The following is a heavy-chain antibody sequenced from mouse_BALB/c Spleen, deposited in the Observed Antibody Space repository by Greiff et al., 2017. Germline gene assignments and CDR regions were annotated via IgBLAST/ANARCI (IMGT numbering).Heavy chain of an antibody. Sequence: QVQLKQSGAELARPGASVKLSCKASGYTFTSYWMQWVKQRPGQGLEWIGAIYPGDGDTRYTQKLKGKATLTADKSSSTAYMKLSSLASEDSAVYYCARRDYGIDYWGQGTTLTVSS. CDR1: GYTFTSYW. D-gene: IGHD2-4*01. CDR3: ARRDYGIDY. J-gene: IGHJ2*01. V-gene: IGHV1-87*01. CDR2: IYPGDGDT.